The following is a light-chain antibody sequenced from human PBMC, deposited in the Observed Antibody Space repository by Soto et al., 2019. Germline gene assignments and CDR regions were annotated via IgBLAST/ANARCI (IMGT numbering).Light chain of an antibody. J-gene: IGLJ1*01. V-gene: IGLV1-51*01. CDR2: DDN. CDR1: SYNIGGNS. CDR3: GSWDSSLSGDV. Sequence: QSVLTQPPSVSADPGPKVTISRSGSSYNIGGNSVSWYQQLPGTALKILIYDDNKRPSGIPDRFSGSKSGTSATLGITGFQTGDEADYDCGSWDSSLSGDVLGTGTKVTV.